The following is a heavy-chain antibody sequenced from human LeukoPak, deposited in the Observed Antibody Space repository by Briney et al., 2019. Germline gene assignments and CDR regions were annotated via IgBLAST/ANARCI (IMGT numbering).Heavy chain of an antibody. CDR1: GGSVSSGSYY. CDR3: ARHEKRWLQSNSDY. Sequence: SETLSLTCTVSGGSVSSGSYYWSWIRQPPGKGLEWIGYIYYSGSTNYNPSLKSRVTISVDTSKNQFSLKLSSVTAADTVVYYCARHEKRWLQSNSDYWGQGTLVTVSS. J-gene: IGHJ4*02. CDR2: IYYSGST. V-gene: IGHV4-61*01. D-gene: IGHD5-24*01.